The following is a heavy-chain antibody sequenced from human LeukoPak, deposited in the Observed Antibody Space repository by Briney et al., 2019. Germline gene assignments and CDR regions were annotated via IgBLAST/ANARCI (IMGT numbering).Heavy chain of an antibody. CDR1: GYSISSSNW. Sequence: PSETLSLTCAVSGYSISSSNWWGWIRQPPGKGLEWIGYIYYSGSIFYNPSLKSRVTISVDTSKDQFFLKLSSVTAADTAMYYCARVRDWFDPWGQGTLVTVSS. CDR2: IYYSGSI. D-gene: IGHD4/OR15-4a*01. CDR3: ARVRDWFDP. J-gene: IGHJ5*02. V-gene: IGHV4-28*05.